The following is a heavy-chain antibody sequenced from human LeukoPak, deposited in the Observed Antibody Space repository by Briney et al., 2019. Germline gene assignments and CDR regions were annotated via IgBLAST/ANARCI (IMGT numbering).Heavy chain of an antibody. Sequence: GQSLRLSCAAYGFTLSSNYMSWVRQAPGKGLEWDSVTYSGGSTSYADSVKGRFTISRDNSKNTLYLQMNSLRAEDTAVYYCARGEAVATYYYYGMDVWGKGTTVTVSS. CDR3: ARGEAVATYYYYGMDV. J-gene: IGHJ6*04. CDR1: GFTLSSNY. D-gene: IGHD6-19*01. CDR2: TYSGGST. V-gene: IGHV3-53*01.